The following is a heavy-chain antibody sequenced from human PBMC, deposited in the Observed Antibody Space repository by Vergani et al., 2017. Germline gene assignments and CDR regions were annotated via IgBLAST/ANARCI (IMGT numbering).Heavy chain of an antibody. CDR2: MNPISSNT. J-gene: IGHJ4*02. CDR1: GYTFTSDD. Sequence: QVQLVQSGAEVKKPGASVKVSCKASGYTFTSDDINWVQQATGQGLEWMGWMNPISSNTGYAQNLQGRLTITRDTSVNTAYMELSSLTSEDMAVYYCVRARRTXTYDHCPRYYYDLWGQGTLVTVSS. D-gene: IGHD3-16*01. CDR3: VRARRTXTYDHCPRYYYDL. V-gene: IGHV1-8*03.